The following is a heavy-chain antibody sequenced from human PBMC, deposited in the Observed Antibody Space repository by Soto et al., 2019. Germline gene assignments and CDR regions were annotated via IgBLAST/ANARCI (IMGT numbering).Heavy chain of an antibody. V-gene: IGHV4-59*06. CDR2: IYYSGST. CDR3: GGGPNYYFFDY. D-gene: IGHD3-10*01. J-gene: IGHJ4*02. CDR1: GGSISSYY. Sequence: PSETLSLTCTVSGGSISSYYWSWIRQHPGKGLEWIGYIYYSGSTCYNPSLKSRVTISVDTPKNQFSLRLNSVTAADTAVYYCGGGPNYYFFDYWGQGALVTVSS.